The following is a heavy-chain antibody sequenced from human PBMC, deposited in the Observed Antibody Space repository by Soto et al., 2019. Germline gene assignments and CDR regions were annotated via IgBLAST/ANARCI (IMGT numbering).Heavy chain of an antibody. CDR2: MNPKNDNT. V-gene: IGHV1-8*01. D-gene: IGHD3-3*02. Sequence: GASVKVSCKASGYTFTSYDIIWVRKAPGQGLEWMGWMNPKNDNTASGQRFQGRVTLTRNTSITTAYMELTSLTSEDTAVYFCARSDGTALAYDIWGQGTMVTVSS. CDR1: GYTFTSYD. J-gene: IGHJ3*02. CDR3: ARSDGTALAYDI.